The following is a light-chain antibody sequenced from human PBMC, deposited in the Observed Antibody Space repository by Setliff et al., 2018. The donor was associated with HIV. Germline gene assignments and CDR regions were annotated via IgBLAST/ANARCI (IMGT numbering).Light chain of an antibody. CDR1: SSDVGSYNL. CDR2: EVS. J-gene: IGLJ1*01. V-gene: IGLV2-23*02. Sequence: QSALTQPASVSGSPGQSITLSCTGTSSDVGSYNLLSWYQHHTGKAPRLMIYEVSKRPSGVANRVSGSKSGNPASLTISGLQAEDEADYYCCSYAGSSTYVFGTGTKVTVL. CDR3: CSYAGSSTYV.